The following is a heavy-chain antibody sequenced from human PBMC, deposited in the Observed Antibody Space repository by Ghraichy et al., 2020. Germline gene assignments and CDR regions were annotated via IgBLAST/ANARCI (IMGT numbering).Heavy chain of an antibody. D-gene: IGHD3-22*01. V-gene: IGHV3-9*01. Sequence: GGSLRLSCAASGFTFDDYAMHWVRQAPGKGLEWVSGISWNSGSIGYADSVKGRFTISRDNAKNSLYLQMNSLRAEDTALYYCAKDNYDSSGGVDAFDIWGQGXMVTGSS. CDR1: GFTFDDYA. CDR3: AKDNYDSSGGVDAFDI. J-gene: IGHJ3*02. CDR2: ISWNSGSI.